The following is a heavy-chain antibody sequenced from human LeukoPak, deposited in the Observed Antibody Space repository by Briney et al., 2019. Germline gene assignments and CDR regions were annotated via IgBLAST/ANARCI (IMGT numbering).Heavy chain of an antibody. CDR2: ISSISAI. V-gene: IGHV3-48*03. Sequence: GGSLRLSCAASGFTFSSFEMNWVRQAPGKGLEWVSYISSISAIDYADSVKSRFTISRDNAKNSLYLQMNSLRAEDTAVYYCARRFDCWGQGTLVIVSS. CDR1: GFTFSSFE. J-gene: IGHJ4*02. CDR3: ARRFDC.